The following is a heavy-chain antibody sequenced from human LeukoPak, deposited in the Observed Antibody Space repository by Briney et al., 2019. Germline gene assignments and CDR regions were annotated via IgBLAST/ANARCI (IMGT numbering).Heavy chain of an antibody. D-gene: IGHD3-3*01. CDR3: AKAITIFGVVIDASDI. CDR2: IRYDGSNK. J-gene: IGHJ3*02. V-gene: IGHV3-30*02. Sequence: GGSLRLSCAASGFTSSSYGMHWVRQAPGKGLEWVAFIRYDGSNKYYADSVKGRFTISRDNSKNTLYLQMNSLRAEDTAVYYCAKAITIFGVVIDASDIWGQGTMVTVSS. CDR1: GFTSSSYG.